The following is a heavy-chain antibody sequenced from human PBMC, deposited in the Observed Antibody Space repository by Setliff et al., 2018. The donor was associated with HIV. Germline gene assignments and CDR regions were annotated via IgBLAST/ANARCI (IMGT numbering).Heavy chain of an antibody. CDR1: GFTFNKAW. J-gene: IGHJ4*02. CDR2: IGGSGGST. Sequence: PGGSLRLSCAASGFTFNKAWMNWVRQAPGKGLEWVSVIGGSGGSTYYADSVKGRFTISRDNSKNTLYLQMTSLRAEDTAVYYCAKGTYSYDSSGPDYWGQGTMVTVSS. V-gene: IGHV3-23*01. CDR3: AKGTYSYDSSGPDY. D-gene: IGHD3-22*01.